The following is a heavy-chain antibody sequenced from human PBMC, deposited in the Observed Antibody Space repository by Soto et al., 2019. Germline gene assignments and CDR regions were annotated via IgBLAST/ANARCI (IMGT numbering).Heavy chain of an antibody. Sequence: PSETLSITCAISVGSISIGGYYWSWIRQPPGKGLEWIGYIYHSGSTYYNPSLKSRVTISVDRSKNQFSLKLSSVTAADTAVYYCARAGPKGYFDYWGHGTMVTVSS. V-gene: IGHV4-30-2*01. CDR2: IYHSGST. CDR3: ARAGPKGYFDY. J-gene: IGHJ4*01. CDR1: VGSISIGGYY.